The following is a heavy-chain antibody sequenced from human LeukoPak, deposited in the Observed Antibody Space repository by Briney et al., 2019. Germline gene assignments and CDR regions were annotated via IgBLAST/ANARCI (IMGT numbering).Heavy chain of an antibody. V-gene: IGHV1-8*01. J-gene: IGHJ6*03. Sequence: GASVKVSCKASGYTFTSYDISWVRQATGQGLEWMGWMNPNSGNTGYAQKFQGRVTMTRNTSISTAYMELSSLRSEDTAVYYCARGPPHYYYMDVWGKGTTVTVSS. CDR1: GYTFTSYD. CDR3: ARGPPHYYYMDV. CDR2: MNPNSGNT.